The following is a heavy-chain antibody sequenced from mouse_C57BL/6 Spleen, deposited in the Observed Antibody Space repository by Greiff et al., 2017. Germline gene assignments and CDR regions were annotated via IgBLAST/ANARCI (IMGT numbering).Heavy chain of an antibody. J-gene: IGHJ1*03. CDR1: GYTFTSYW. CDR2: IAPNSGGT. D-gene: IGHD1-1*01. Sequence: QVQLQQPGAELVKPGASVKLSCKASGYTFTSYWMHWVKQRPGRGLEWIGRIAPNSGGTKYNEKFKSKATLTVDKPSSTAYMQLSSLTSEDSAVDYCAREGILLRGYFDVWGTGTTVTVSS. V-gene: IGHV1-72*01. CDR3: AREGILLRGYFDV.